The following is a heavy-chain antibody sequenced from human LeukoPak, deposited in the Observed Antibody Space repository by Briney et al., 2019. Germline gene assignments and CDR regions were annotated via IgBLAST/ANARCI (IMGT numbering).Heavy chain of an antibody. CDR3: ARGLGEWSTYSPWFGEVEPDY. CDR2: MNPNSGNT. J-gene: IGHJ4*02. D-gene: IGHD3-10*01. V-gene: IGHV1-8*01. CDR1: GYTFTSYD. Sequence: ASVKVSCKASGYTFTSYDINWVRQATGQGLEWMGWMNPNSGNTGYAQKFQGRVTMTRNTSISTAYMELSSLRSEDTAVYYCARGLGEWSTYSPWFGEVEPDYWGQGTLVTVSS.